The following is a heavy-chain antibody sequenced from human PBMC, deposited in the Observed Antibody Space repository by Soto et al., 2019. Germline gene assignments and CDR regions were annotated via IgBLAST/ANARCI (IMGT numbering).Heavy chain of an antibody. CDR2: INHSGST. Sequence: SETLSLTCAVYGGSFSGYYWSWIRQPPGKGLEWIGEINHSGSTNYNPSLKSRVTISVDTSKNQFSLKLSSVTAADTAVYYCARGGRNLYYYYGMEVWGQGTTVTVS. CDR1: GGSFSGYY. D-gene: IGHD1-1*01. CDR3: ARGGRNLYYYYGMEV. V-gene: IGHV4-34*01. J-gene: IGHJ6*02.